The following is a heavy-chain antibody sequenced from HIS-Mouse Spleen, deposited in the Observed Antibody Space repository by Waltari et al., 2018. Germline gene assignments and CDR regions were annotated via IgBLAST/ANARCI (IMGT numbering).Heavy chain of an antibody. V-gene: IGHV3-30*18. CDR2: ISYDGSNK. Sequence: QVQLVESGGGVVQPGRSLRLSCAASGFTFSSYGKGLEWVAVISYDGSNKYYADSVKGRFTISRDNSKNTLYLQMNSLRAEDTAVYYCAKDKHHAFDYWGQGTLVTVSS. CDR1: GFTFSSYG. J-gene: IGHJ4*02. CDR3: AKDKHHAFDY.